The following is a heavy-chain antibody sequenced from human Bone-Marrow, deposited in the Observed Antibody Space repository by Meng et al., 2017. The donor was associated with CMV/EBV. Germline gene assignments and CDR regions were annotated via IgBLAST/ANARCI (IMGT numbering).Heavy chain of an antibody. J-gene: IGHJ4*02. V-gene: IGHV3-20*04. CDR3: ARVGVGVYSSSWFFDY. CDR2: INWNGGST. CDR1: GFTFSSYS. Sequence: GESLKISCAASGFTFSSYSMNWVRQAPGKGLEWVSGINWNGGSTGYADSVKGRFTISRDNAKNSLYLQMNSLRAEDTALYYCARVGVGVYSSSWFFDYWGQGTLVTVSS. D-gene: IGHD6-13*01.